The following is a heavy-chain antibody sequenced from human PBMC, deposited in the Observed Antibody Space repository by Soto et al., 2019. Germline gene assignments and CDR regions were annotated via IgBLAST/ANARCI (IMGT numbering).Heavy chain of an antibody. CDR1: GYTFTSYD. D-gene: IGHD1-26*01. V-gene: IGHV1-8*01. Sequence: QVQLVQSGAEVKKPGASVKVSCKSSGYTFTSYDINWVRQATGQGLEWMGWMNPNSGNTGYAQKFKSRVNMTMNTSISTAYMELSSMRSEDTAVHYCAKEWATYGMDVWGQGTTVTVSS. J-gene: IGHJ6*02. CDR2: MNPNSGNT. CDR3: AKEWATYGMDV.